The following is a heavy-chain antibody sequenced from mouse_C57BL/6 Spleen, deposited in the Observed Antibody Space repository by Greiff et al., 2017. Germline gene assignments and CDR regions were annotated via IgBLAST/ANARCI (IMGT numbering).Heavy chain of an antibody. Sequence: QVQLQQSDAELVKPGASVKISCKVSGYTFTDHTIHWMKQRPEQGLEWIGYIYPRDGSTKYNEKFKGKATLTADKSSSTAYMQLNSLTSEDSAVXFCAREGIYYDYDGGCAYWGQGTLVTVSA. D-gene: IGHD2-4*01. CDR2: IYPRDGST. CDR3: AREGIYYDYDGGCAY. V-gene: IGHV1-78*01. CDR1: GYTFTDHT. J-gene: IGHJ3*01.